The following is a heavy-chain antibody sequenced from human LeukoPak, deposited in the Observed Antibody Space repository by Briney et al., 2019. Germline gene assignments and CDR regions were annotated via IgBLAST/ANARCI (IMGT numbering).Heavy chain of an antibody. D-gene: IGHD2/OR15-2a*01. CDR2: INGRGDNT. CDR1: GAIISSYA. Sequence: GGSLRLSCAASGAIISSYAMSWVRQAPGKGLEWVSAINGRGDNTYYADFVKGRFTISRDNSKSTVYLQMNSLRTEDTAVYYCAKDRVSPGFNWFDPWGQGTLVTVSS. CDR3: AKDRVSPGFNWFDP. J-gene: IGHJ5*02. V-gene: IGHV3-23*01.